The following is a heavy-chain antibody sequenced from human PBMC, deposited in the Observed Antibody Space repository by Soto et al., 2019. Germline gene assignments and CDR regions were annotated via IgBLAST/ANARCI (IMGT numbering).Heavy chain of an antibody. V-gene: IGHV1-69*06. D-gene: IGHD3-9*01. Sequence: VQLLQSGAEVKKPGSSVKVSCKASGGTLSSHAISWVRQAPGQGPEWMGGIIPMFGAPKYAQKFQGRVTITADNSTSTTYMELSSLRSEDTAVYYCARGVRDFDWLLEYWAQGTLVTVSS. CDR2: IIPMFGAP. CDR1: GGTLSSHA. J-gene: IGHJ4*02. CDR3: ARGVRDFDWLLEY.